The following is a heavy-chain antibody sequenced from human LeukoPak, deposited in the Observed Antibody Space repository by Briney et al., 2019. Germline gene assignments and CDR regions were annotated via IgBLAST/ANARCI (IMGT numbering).Heavy chain of an antibody. CDR2: INNDGRST. CDR3: ARDNEYCTGGACRLDY. J-gene: IGHJ4*02. D-gene: IGHD2-8*02. CDR1: GFTFSFYW. Sequence: GGSLRLSCASSGFTFSFYWMHWVRQAPGKGLVWVSRINNDGRSTSYAGSVKGRFTISRDNAKNTLYLQMNSLRAEDTAVYYCARDNEYCTGGACRLDYWGQGTLVTVSS. V-gene: IGHV3-74*01.